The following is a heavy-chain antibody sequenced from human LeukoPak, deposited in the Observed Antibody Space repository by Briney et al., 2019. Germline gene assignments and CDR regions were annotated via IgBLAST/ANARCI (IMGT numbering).Heavy chain of an antibody. CDR2: IYSGGST. J-gene: IGHJ5*02. Sequence: PGGSLRLSCAASGFTVSSNYMSWVRQAPGKGLEWVSVIYSGGSTYYADSVKDRFTISRDNSKNTLYLQMNSLRAEDTAVYYCAHHGGEGSGHLFDPWGQGTLVTVSS. V-gene: IGHV3-66*01. D-gene: IGHD2-15*01. CDR3: AHHGGEGSGHLFDP. CDR1: GFTVSSNY.